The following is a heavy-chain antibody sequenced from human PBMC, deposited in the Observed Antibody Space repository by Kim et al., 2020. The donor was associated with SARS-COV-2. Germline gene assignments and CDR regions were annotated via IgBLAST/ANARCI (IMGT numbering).Heavy chain of an antibody. CDR3: AKDRRPHYYDSSGYYGDAFDI. CDR2: ISYDGSNK. D-gene: IGHD3-22*01. CDR1: GFTFSSYG. Sequence: GGSLRLSCAASGFTFSSYGMHWVRQAPGKGLEWVAVISYDGSNKYYADSVKGRFTISRDNSKNTLYLQMNSLRAEDTAVYYCAKDRRPHYYDSSGYYGDAFDIWGQGTMVTVSS. V-gene: IGHV3-30*18. J-gene: IGHJ3*02.